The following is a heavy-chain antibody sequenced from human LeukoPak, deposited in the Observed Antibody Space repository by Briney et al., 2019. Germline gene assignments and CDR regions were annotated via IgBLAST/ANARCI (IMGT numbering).Heavy chain of an antibody. CDR1: GNTFTTYY. CDR2: IIPIFGTA. CDR3: ARGHYYDSSGPPAYFDY. Sequence: ASVKVSCKASGNTFTTYYMHWVRQAPGQGLEWMGGIIPIFGTANYAQKFQARVTITADESTSTAYMELSSLRSEDTAVYYCARGHYYDSSGPPAYFDYWGQGTLVTVSS. V-gene: IGHV1-69*13. D-gene: IGHD3-22*01. J-gene: IGHJ4*02.